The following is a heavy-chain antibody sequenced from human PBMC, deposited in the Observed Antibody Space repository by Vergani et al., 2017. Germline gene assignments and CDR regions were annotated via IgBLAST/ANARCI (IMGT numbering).Heavy chain of an antibody. CDR2: IYHSGGA. V-gene: IGHV4-39*01. CDR3: ARRTTMVRGVLEIARYYFDY. CDR1: GGSITRSSYY. J-gene: IGHJ4*02. D-gene: IGHD3-10*01. Sequence: QLHLQESGPGLVKPSETLSLTCTVSGGSITRSSYYWGWIRQPPGKGLEWIGNIYHSGGAYYNPSLKGRVTISVDTSKNQFSLKLSSVTAADTAVYYCARRTTMVRGVLEIARYYFDYWGQGTLVTVSS.